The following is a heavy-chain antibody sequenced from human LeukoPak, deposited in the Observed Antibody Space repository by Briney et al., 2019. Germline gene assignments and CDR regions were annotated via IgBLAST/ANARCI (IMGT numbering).Heavy chain of an antibody. V-gene: IGHV4-39*01. CDR3: ARQGSAYYFDF. CDR1: GVAISSSSYY. CDR2: VYYSGRT. J-gene: IGHJ4*02. Sequence: SETLSLTCAVSGVAISSSSYYWGWVRQPPGKELQWIASVYYSGRTNYSPSLKSRVTISVDPSDNQFSLQLNSVTAADTAVYYCARQGSAYYFDFWGQGLLVTVSS. D-gene: IGHD2-15*01.